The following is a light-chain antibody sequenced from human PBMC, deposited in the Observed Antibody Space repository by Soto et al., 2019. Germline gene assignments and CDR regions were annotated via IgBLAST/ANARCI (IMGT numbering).Light chain of an antibody. CDR2: DVS. J-gene: IGLJ1*01. CDR1: RSDVGGYNY. CDR3: GTYATSNTRKID. Sequence: QSVLTKPASGFGSPGQSITISCTGTRSDVGGYNYVSWYQHHPGKAPKLIIYDVSNRPSGVSIRFSGSKSDNTASLTISGLQTEDEADYHCGTYATSNTRKIDFGTGTKVTVL. V-gene: IGLV2-14*03.